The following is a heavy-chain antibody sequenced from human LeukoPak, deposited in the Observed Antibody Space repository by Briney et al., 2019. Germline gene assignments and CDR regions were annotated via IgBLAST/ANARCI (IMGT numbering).Heavy chain of an antibody. CDR2: IYHGETT. J-gene: IGHJ4*02. V-gene: IGHV4-38-2*02. D-gene: IGHD1-1*01. Sequence: SETLSLACTVSGYSITTGHYWGWIRQPPGRGLEWIGSIYHGETTYYNPSLKTRLTISLDTSKNQFSLKLSSVTAADTAVYYCASNWSDFDYWGQGILVTVSS. CDR3: ASNWSDFDY. CDR1: GYSITTGHY.